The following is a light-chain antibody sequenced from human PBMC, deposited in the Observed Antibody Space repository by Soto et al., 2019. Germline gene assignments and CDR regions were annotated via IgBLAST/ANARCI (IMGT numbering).Light chain of an antibody. Sequence: QAVLTQSPSASASLGASVRLTCTLSSGQSGYAIAWHQQQPGKGPRYLMNVGSDDSHSKGDGIPDRFSGSRSGAERYLTISSLQSEDEADYYCQTWGTGYVVFGGGTKVTVL. CDR1: SGQSGYA. CDR2: VGSDDSH. V-gene: IGLV4-69*01. CDR3: QTWGTGYVV. J-gene: IGLJ2*01.